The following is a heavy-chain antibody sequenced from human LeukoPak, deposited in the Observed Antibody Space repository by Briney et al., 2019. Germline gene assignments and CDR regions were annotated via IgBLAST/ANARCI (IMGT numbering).Heavy chain of an antibody. D-gene: IGHD3-10*01. Sequence: GGSLRLSCAASGFPSANTWMHWVRQAPGKGLVWVSLIDNDGRTTHYADSAKGRFTISRDNAKNTVYLQMNSLRAEYTAVYYCAIGGTYGSGSWGQGTLVTVSS. CDR2: IDNDGRTT. CDR3: AIGGTYGSGS. J-gene: IGHJ4*02. CDR1: GFPSANTW. V-gene: IGHV3-74*01.